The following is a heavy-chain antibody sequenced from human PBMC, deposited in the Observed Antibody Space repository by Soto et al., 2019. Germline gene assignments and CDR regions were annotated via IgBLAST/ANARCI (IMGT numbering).Heavy chain of an antibody. CDR3: ARARLYNGDHNIYFFYGLGV. J-gene: IGHJ6*02. CDR1: GDMFRNSA. CDR2: IIPLFRKT. D-gene: IGHD1-1*01. V-gene: IGHV1-69*01. Sequence: QVQLVQSGAEVKRPGSSVKVSCKASGDMFRNSAFTWVRQAPGQGLAWMGVIIPLFRKTDVAQKFQGRVNLTADESTSSLYMEVTSLTSEDTAVYYCARARLYNGDHNIYFFYGLGVWGQGTTITVSS.